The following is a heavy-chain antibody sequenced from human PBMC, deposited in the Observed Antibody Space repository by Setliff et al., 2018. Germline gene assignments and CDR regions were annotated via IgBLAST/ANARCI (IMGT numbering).Heavy chain of an antibody. CDR3: ARSDGSGAFDY. V-gene: IGHV3-11*04. J-gene: IGHJ4*02. Sequence: GGSLRLSCAASGFTFSDYAMSWVRQAPGKGLEWVSTISGSGSTIYYADSVKGRFTISRDNAKNSLYLQMNSLRAEDTAVYYCARSDGSGAFDYWGQGTLVTVSS. CDR2: ISGSGSTI. D-gene: IGHD3-10*01. CDR1: GFTFSDYA.